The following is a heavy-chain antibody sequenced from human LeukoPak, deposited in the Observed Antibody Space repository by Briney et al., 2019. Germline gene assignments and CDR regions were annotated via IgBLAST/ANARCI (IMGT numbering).Heavy chain of an antibody. D-gene: IGHD4-23*01. CDR3: ARDRNSVVTRAFDI. CDR2: ISSSSSTI. J-gene: IGHJ3*02. V-gene: IGHV3-48*01. CDR1: GFTFSSYS. Sequence: PGGSPRLSCAASGFTFSSYSMNWVRQAPRKGLEWVSYISSSSSTIYYADSVKGRFTISRDNAKNSLYLQMNSLRAEDTAVYYCARDRNSVVTRAFDIWGQGTMVTVSS.